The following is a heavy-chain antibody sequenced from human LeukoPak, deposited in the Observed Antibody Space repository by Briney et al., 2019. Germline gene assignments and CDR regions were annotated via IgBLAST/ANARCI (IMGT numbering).Heavy chain of an antibody. Sequence: PSETLSLTCTVSGGSISSSSYYWGWIRQPPGKGLEWIGTIYYSGSTYYNPSLKSRVTISVYTSKNQFSLKLSSVTAADTAVYYCARAYSYGSNYFDYWGQGTLVTVSS. D-gene: IGHD5-18*01. CDR2: IYYSGST. J-gene: IGHJ4*02. V-gene: IGHV4-39*01. CDR3: ARAYSYGSNYFDY. CDR1: GGSISSSSYY.